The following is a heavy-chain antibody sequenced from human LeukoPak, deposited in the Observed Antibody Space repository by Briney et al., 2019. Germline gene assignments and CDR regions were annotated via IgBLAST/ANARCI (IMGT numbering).Heavy chain of an antibody. Sequence: GGSLRLSCAASGFTFSDYYMSWIRQAPGKGLEYVSLISSSGSTKYYADSVKGRFTISRDNAKNSVSLQLNNLRAEDTALYYCARERSTFNYNKDDGRAYIMDYWGQGTLVTVSS. CDR1: GFTFSDYY. D-gene: IGHD3-16*01. J-gene: IGHJ4*02. CDR2: ISSSGSTK. CDR3: ARERSTFNYNKDDGRAYIMDY. V-gene: IGHV3-11*04.